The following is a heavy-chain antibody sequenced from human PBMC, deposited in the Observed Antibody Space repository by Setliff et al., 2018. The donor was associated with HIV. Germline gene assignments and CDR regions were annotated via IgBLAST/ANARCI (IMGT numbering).Heavy chain of an antibody. CDR3: ARGHSGYKNGMDV. J-gene: IGHJ6*02. Sequence: GGSLRLSCAASGFTFRSYGMHWVRQAPGKGLVWVSRINSDGSGTSYADSVKGRFTISRDNAKNTLYLQMNSLRAEDMAVYYCARGHSGYKNGMDVWGQGTTVTVSS. CDR2: INSDGSGT. D-gene: IGHD5-12*01. V-gene: IGHV3-74*01. CDR1: GFTFRSYG.